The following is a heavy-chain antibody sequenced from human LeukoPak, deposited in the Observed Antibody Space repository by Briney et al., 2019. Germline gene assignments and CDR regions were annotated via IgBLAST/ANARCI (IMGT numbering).Heavy chain of an antibody. Sequence: SETLSLTCTVSGGSISSYYWSWIRQPPGKGLEWIGYIYYSGSTNYNPSLKSRVTISVDTSMNQFSLKLSSVTAADTAVYYCARARDSGYDSDAFDIWGQGTMVTVSS. CDR2: IYYSGST. J-gene: IGHJ3*02. CDR1: GGSISSYY. CDR3: ARARDSGYDSDAFDI. D-gene: IGHD5-12*01. V-gene: IGHV4-59*01.